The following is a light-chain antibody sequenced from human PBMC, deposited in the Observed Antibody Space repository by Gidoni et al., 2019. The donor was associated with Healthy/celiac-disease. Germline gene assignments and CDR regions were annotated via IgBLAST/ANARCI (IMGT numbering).Light chain of an antibody. V-gene: IGLV1-40*01. CDR1: SSNIGAGYD. CDR3: QSYDSSLSGVV. Sequence: QSVLTQPPSVSGAPGQRVTISCTGNSSNIGAGYDVHWYQQLPGTAPKLPIYGNSNRPSGVPDRFSGSKSGTSASLAITGLQAEDEADYYCQSYDSSLSGVVFGGGTKLTVL. CDR2: GNS. J-gene: IGLJ2*01.